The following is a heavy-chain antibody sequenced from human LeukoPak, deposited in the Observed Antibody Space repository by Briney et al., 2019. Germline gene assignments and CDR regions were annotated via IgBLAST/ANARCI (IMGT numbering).Heavy chain of an antibody. D-gene: IGHD1-26*01. CDR1: GGSISSFH. V-gene: IGHV4-59*01. Sequence: SETLSLTCTVSGGSISSFHWSWIRQHPGKGLEHIGNIYDSGSTYYNPSLKSRVTISVDTSKNQFSLKLSSVTAADTAVYYCARTYSGRSYYFDCWGQGTLVTVSS. CDR2: IYDSGST. J-gene: IGHJ4*02. CDR3: ARTYSGRSYYFDC.